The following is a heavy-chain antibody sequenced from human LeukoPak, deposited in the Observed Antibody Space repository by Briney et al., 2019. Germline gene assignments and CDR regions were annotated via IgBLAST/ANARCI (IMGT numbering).Heavy chain of an antibody. CDR1: GFTVSSNY. D-gene: IGHD3-16*01. Sequence: GALRLSCAASGFTVSSNYMNWVRQAPGKGLEWVSGISPSGDITYYTDSVRGRFTISRDNFKDTLSLQVNSLRAEDTAMYYCAKDDDWGRYKHWGQGTLVTVSS. J-gene: IGHJ1*01. CDR2: ISPSGDIT. V-gene: IGHV3-23*01. CDR3: AKDDDWGRYKH.